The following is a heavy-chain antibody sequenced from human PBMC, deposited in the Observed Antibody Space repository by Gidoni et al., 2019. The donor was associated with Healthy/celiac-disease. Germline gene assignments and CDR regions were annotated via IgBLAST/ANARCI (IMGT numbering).Heavy chain of an antibody. CDR2: ISGSGGST. J-gene: IGHJ4*02. Sequence: EVQLLESGGGLVQPGGSLRLSCAASGFTCSSYAMSWVRQAPGKGLEWVSAISGSGGSTYYADSVKGRFTISRDNSKNTLYLQMNSLRAEDTAVYYCAKATVDIVAAELDYWGQGTLVTVSS. CDR3: AKATVDIVAAELDY. CDR1: GFTCSSYA. D-gene: IGHD5-12*01. V-gene: IGHV3-23*01.